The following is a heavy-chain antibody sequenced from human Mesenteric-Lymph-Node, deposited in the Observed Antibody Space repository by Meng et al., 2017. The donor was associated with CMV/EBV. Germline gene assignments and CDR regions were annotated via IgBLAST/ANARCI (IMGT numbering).Heavy chain of an antibody. Sequence: GGSLRLSCAASGFTFSSYAMHWVRQAPGKGLEWVSTISGSGDTTYYADSVKGRFTISRDNSKNALYLQMNSLRAEDTAVYYCARGGRGSGTHWRHFDYWGRGTLVTVSS. CDR2: ISGSGDTT. CDR3: ARGGRGSGTHWRHFDY. J-gene: IGHJ4*02. CDR1: GFTFSSYA. D-gene: IGHD1-1*01. V-gene: IGHV3-23*01.